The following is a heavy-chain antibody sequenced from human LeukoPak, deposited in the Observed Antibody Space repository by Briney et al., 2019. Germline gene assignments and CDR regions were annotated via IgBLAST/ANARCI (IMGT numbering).Heavy chain of an antibody. D-gene: IGHD5-12*01. CDR3: ARDLSNSEYDYLYYFDY. CDR1: VYTFTGYY. V-gene: IGHV1-2*02. Sequence: ASVKVSCKASVYTFTGYYMYWVRQAPGQGLEWMGWINPDNGGTNYAQKFQGRVTMTRDMSISTAYMELSRLRSDDTAVYYCARDLSNSEYDYLYYFDYWGQGTLVTVSS. J-gene: IGHJ4*02. CDR2: INPDNGGT.